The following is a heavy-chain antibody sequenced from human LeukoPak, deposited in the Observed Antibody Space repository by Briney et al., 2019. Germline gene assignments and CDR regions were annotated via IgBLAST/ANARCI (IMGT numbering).Heavy chain of an antibody. Sequence: WVNDSCMGSLGTFISYVMSAVRQAAGQEGEGMGRILPIFGTANYAKKFQGRVTITADKSTSTAYMELSSLRSEDTAVYYCARDPIVVVITIGAFDIWGQGTMVTVSS. V-gene: IGHV1-69*06. D-gene: IGHD3-22*01. CDR3: ARDPIVVVITIGAFDI. CDR2: ILPIFGTA. CDR1: LGTFISYV. J-gene: IGHJ3*02.